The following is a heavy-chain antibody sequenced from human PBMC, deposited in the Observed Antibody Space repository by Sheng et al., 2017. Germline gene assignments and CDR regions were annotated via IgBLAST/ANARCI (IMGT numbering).Heavy chain of an antibody. CDR3: ARNRPVAGPDN. CDR1: GSSITTSFF. CDR2: IYHSWTT. Sequence: QVQLQESGPGLVKPSETLSLTCTVSGSSITTSFFWGWIRQTPGKGLEWIGSIYHSWTTYYNPSLKSRVTISVDTSKNQFSLELRSVTDADSAIYYCARNRPVAGPDNWGHGTLVTVSS. V-gene: IGHV4-38-2*02. J-gene: IGHJ4*01. D-gene: IGHD6-19*01.